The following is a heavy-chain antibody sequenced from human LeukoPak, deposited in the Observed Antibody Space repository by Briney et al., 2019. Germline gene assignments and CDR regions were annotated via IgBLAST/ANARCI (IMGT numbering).Heavy chain of an antibody. D-gene: IGHD3-10*01. J-gene: IGHJ5*02. CDR2: IYHTGST. V-gene: IGHV4-4*07. CDR1: GGSMNSYF. Sequence: PSEALSLTCSVSGGSMNSYFWSWIRQSAGKGLEWIGRIYHTGSTTYNPSFKTRVTMSVDLANNRFSLKLTSVTAADTATYYCARASYYGAGTSPFDPWGQGTLVTVSS. CDR3: ARASYYGAGTSPFDP.